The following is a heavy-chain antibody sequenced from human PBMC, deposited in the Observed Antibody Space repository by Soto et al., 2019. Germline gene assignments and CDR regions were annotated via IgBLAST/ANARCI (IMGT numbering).Heavy chain of an antibody. D-gene: IGHD5-18*01. V-gene: IGHV1-69*04. Sequence: SVKVSCKASGGTFSSYTISWVRQAPGQGLEWMGRIIPILGIANYAQKFQGRVTITADKSTSTAYMELSSLRSEDTAVYYCARDVDTAMVAGAFDIWGQGTMVTVSS. CDR2: IIPILGIA. CDR1: GGTFSSYT. J-gene: IGHJ3*02. CDR3: ARDVDTAMVAGAFDI.